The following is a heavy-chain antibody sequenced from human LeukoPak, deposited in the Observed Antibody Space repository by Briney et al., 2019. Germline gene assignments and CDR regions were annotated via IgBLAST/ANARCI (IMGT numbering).Heavy chain of an antibody. CDR3: AKDSPVATI. CDR1: GFTFSSYA. Sequence: GGSLRLSCAVSGFTFSSYAMSWVRQAPGKGLEWVSSITSSGDGTYYADSVKGRFNISRDNSKNTLYLQMNSLRAEDTAVYYCAKDSPVATIWGQGTMVTVSS. CDR2: ITSSGDGT. V-gene: IGHV3-23*01. J-gene: IGHJ3*02. D-gene: IGHD5-12*01.